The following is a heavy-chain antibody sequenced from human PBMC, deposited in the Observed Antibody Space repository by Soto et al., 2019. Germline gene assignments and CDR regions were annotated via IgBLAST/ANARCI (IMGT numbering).Heavy chain of an antibody. CDR2: IIPIFGTA. CDR3: ARDRGGSAWQTFDY. J-gene: IGHJ4*02. Sequence: SVKVSCKASGGTFSSYAISWVRQAPGQGLEWMGGIIPIFGTANYAQKFQGRVTITADESTSTAYMELSSLKSDDTAVYYCARDRGGSAWQTFDYWGQGTPVTVSS. CDR1: GGTFSSYA. D-gene: IGHD6-19*01. V-gene: IGHV1-69*13.